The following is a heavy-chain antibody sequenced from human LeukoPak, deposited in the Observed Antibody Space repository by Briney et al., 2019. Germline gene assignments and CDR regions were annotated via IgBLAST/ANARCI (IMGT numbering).Heavy chain of an antibody. J-gene: IGHJ4*02. CDR1: GFTFSSYA. CDR2: ISGSGGST. Sequence: GGSLRLSCAAWGFTFSSYAMSWVRQAPGKGLEWVSAISGSGGSTYYADSVKGRFTISRDNSKNTLYLQMNSLRAEDTAVYYCAKHTIVGATTGYFDYWGQGTLVTVSS. CDR3: AKHTIVGATTGYFDY. D-gene: IGHD1-26*01. V-gene: IGHV3-23*01.